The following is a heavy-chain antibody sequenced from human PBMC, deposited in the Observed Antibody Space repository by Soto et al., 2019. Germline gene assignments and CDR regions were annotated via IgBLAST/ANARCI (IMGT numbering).Heavy chain of an antibody. V-gene: IGHV3-30-3*01. Sequence: GGSLILSCAASGFIFISYAMHWVRQAPGKGLEWVAVISYDGSNKYYADSVKGRFTISRDNSKNTLYLQMNSLRAEDTAVYYCARDLCVSTVTQGVCVEYYYGMDICGQGTTVTVCS. D-gene: IGHD4-17*01. CDR1: GFIFISYA. CDR2: ISYDGSNK. CDR3: ARDLCVSTVTQGVCVEYYYGMDI. J-gene: IGHJ6*02.